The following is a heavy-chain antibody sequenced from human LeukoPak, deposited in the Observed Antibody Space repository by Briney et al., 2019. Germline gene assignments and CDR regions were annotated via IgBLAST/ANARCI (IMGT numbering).Heavy chain of an antibody. Sequence: SETLSLTCTVSGGSISSSSYYWSWIRQPPGKGLEWIGEINHSGSTNYNPSLKSRVTISVDTSKNQFSLKLSSVTAADTAVYYCARGRVVLDYWGQGTLVTVSS. CDR3: ARGRVVLDY. CDR2: INHSGST. CDR1: GGSISSSSYY. J-gene: IGHJ4*02. D-gene: IGHD2-15*01. V-gene: IGHV4-39*07.